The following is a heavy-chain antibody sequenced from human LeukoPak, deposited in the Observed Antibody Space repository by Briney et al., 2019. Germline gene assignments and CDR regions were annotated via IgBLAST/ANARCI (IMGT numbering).Heavy chain of an antibody. CDR1: GGSISTSNYY. CDR3: ARGTLYRGWSYYLDF. D-gene: IGHD6-19*01. V-gene: IGHV4-39*07. CDR2: VYYSGTT. J-gene: IGHJ4*02. Sequence: PSETLSLTCTVSGGSISTSNYYWGWIRQPPGKALEWIGSVYYSGTTSYNPSLKSRVTISVDMSKNHFSLRLRSVTAADTAMYYCARGTLYRGWSYYLDFWGQGSQVTVSS.